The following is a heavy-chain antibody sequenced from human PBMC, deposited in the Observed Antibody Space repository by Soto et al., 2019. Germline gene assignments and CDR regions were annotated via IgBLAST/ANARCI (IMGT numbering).Heavy chain of an antibody. CDR1: GFTFSSYS. V-gene: IGHV3-21*01. Sequence: PGGSLRLSCAASGFTFSSYSMNWVRQAPGQGLEWVSSISSSSSYIYYADSVKGRFTISRDNAKNSLYLQMNSLRAEDTAVYYCARVPGGGDYIWERGEYYYSYMDVWGKGTTVTVSS. CDR3: ARVPGGGDYIWERGEYYYSYMDV. J-gene: IGHJ6*03. CDR2: ISSSSSYI. D-gene: IGHD3-16*01.